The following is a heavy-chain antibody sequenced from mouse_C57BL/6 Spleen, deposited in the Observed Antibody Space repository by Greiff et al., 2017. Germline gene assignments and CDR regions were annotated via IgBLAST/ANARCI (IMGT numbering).Heavy chain of an antibody. Sequence: EVQLQQSGPELVKPGASVKISCKASGYTFTDYYMNWVKQSHGKSLEWIGDINPNNGGTSYNQKFKGKATLTVDKSSSTAYMELRSLTSEDSAVYYCASYYYVSSYVFDYWGQGTTLTVSS. J-gene: IGHJ2*01. CDR2: INPNNGGT. CDR1: GYTFTDYY. D-gene: IGHD1-1*01. V-gene: IGHV1-26*01. CDR3: ASYYYVSSYVFDY.